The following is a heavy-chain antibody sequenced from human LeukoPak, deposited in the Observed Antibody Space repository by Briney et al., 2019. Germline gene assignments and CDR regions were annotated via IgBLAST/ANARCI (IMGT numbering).Heavy chain of an antibody. CDR3: AKGRLGGLSLIDY. D-gene: IGHD3-16*02. J-gene: IGHJ4*02. Sequence: PGRSLRLSCAASGFTFSSYAMSWVRQAPGKGLEWVSAISGSGGSTYYADSVKGRFTISRDNSKNTLYLQMNSLRAEDTAVYYCAKGRLGGLSLIDYWGQGTLVTVSS. CDR2: ISGSGGST. V-gene: IGHV3-23*01. CDR1: GFTFSSYA.